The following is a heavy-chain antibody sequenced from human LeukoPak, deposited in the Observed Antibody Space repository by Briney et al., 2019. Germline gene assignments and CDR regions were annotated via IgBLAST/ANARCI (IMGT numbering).Heavy chain of an antibody. J-gene: IGHJ5*02. D-gene: IGHD3-16*01. Sequence: GGSLKLSCAGSGFIFSGSAMHWVRQASGKGLEWVGRIRSKGNNYATTYAASVKGRFMISRDDSKSTAYLQVNSLKVEDTAVYYCTRGGTWGQGTLVTVSS. CDR2: IRSKGNNYAT. CDR3: TRGGT. V-gene: IGHV3-73*01. CDR1: GFIFSGSA.